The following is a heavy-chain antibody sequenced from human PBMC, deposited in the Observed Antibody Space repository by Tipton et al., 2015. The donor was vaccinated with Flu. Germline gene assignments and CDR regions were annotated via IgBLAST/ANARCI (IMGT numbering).Heavy chain of an antibody. J-gene: IGHJ4*02. Sequence: TLSLTCAVSGFSISSGYYWGWIRQPPGKGLEWIGGIHHSGTTYYNPPLKSRVTMSVDTSKNQFSLKLSSVTAADTAVYYCAKVYCDSTNCYAGRLQFDYWGQGTLVTVSS. CDR2: IHHSGTT. CDR3: AKVYCDSTNCYAGRLQFDY. V-gene: IGHV4-38-2*01. D-gene: IGHD2-2*01. CDR1: GFSISSGYY.